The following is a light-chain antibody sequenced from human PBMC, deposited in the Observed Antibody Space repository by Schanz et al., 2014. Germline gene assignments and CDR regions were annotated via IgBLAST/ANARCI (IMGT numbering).Light chain of an antibody. CDR3: QLYGSSPPYT. CDR1: QSVSSNY. J-gene: IGKJ2*01. V-gene: IGKV3-20*01. CDR2: DAS. Sequence: EIVLTQSPGTLSFSPGERAALSCRASQSVSSNYLAWYQQKPGQAPRLLIYDASSRATGIPDRFSGSGSGTDFTLTISSLEPEDSAVYYCQLYGSSPPYTFGQGTKLEIK.